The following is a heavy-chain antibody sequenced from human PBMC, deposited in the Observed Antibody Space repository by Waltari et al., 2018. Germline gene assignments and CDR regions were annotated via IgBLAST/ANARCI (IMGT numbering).Heavy chain of an antibody. J-gene: IGHJ4*02. CDR3: ARDPGIAVAGNDY. CDR1: GYTFTSYY. Sequence: QVQLVQSGAEVKKPGASVKVSCKASGYTFTSYYMHWVRQAPGQGLEWRGIINPSGGSTIYAQKFHVRVTMTRDTSTSTVYMELSSLRSEDTAVYYCARDPGIAVAGNDYWGQGTLVTVSS. CDR2: INPSGGST. D-gene: IGHD6-19*01. V-gene: IGHV1-46*01.